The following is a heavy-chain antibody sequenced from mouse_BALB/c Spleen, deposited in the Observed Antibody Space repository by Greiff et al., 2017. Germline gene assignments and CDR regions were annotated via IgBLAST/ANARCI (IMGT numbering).Heavy chain of an antibody. V-gene: IGHV1-61*01. Sequence: QVHVKQPGAELVRPGASVKLSCKASGYSFTSYWMNCVKQRPGQGLEWIGMIHPSDSETRLNQKFKDKATLTVDKSSSTAYMQLSSPTSEDSAVYYCARDRTFQLGGFDDWGQGTTLTVSS. J-gene: IGHJ2*01. CDR3: ARDRTFQLGGFDD. CDR1: GYSFTSYW. D-gene: IGHD4-1*02. CDR2: IHPSDSET.